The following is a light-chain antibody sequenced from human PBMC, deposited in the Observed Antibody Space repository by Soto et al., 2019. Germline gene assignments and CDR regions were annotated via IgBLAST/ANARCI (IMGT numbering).Light chain of an antibody. Sequence: QTVMTQPPSVSAAPGQKVTISCSGSSSNIGGNSVSWYQQLPGTAPKLLIYDDDKRPSGIPDRFSGSKSGTSATLGITGFQTGDEADYYCCSYAGSYTLVFGGGTKLTVL. CDR3: CSYAGSYTLV. CDR2: DDD. CDR1: SSNIGGNS. V-gene: IGLV1-51*01. J-gene: IGLJ2*01.